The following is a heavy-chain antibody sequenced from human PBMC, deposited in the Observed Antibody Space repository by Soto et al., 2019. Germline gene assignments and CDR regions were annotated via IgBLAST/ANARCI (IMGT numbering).Heavy chain of an antibody. D-gene: IGHD6-6*01. CDR1: GFTFSNYA. J-gene: IGHJ4*02. V-gene: IGHV3-23*01. CDR2: LNGSGGST. CDR3: ARALGYSSSSPFDY. Sequence: PGGSLRLSCAASGFTFSNYAMTWVRQAPGKGLEWVSGLNGSGGSTSSADSVKGRFAISTDTSTSTAYMELRSLRSDDTAVYYCARALGYSSSSPFDYWGQGTLVTVSS.